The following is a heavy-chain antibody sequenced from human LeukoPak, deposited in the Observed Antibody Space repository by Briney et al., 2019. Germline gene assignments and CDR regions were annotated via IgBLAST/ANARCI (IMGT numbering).Heavy chain of an antibody. CDR2: IIPIFGTA. Sequence: ASVKVSCKASGGTFSSYAISWVRQAPGQGLEWMGGIIPIFGTANYAQKFQGRVTITADESTSTAYMELSSLRSEDTAVCYCARSYQPLSWFDPWGQGTLVTVSS. CDR1: GGTFSSYA. J-gene: IGHJ5*02. D-gene: IGHD2-2*01. CDR3: ARSYQPLSWFDP. V-gene: IGHV1-69*13.